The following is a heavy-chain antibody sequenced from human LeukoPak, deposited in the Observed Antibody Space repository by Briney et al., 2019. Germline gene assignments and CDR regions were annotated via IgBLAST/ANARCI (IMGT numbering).Heavy chain of an antibody. J-gene: IGHJ6*03. CDR1: GYTFTSYD. V-gene: IGHV1-8*02. Sequence: GASVKVSCKASGYTFTSYDINWVRQATGQGLEWMGWMNPNSGNTGYAQKFQGRVTMTRNTSISTAYMELSSLRSEDTAVYYCARGPRYYDILTGYYYMDVWGKGTTVTISS. D-gene: IGHD3-9*01. CDR3: ARGPRYYDILTGYYYMDV. CDR2: MNPNSGNT.